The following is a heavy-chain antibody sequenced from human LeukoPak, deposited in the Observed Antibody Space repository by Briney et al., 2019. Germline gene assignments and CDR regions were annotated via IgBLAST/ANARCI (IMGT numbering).Heavy chain of an antibody. J-gene: IGHJ6*03. Sequence: GGSLRLSCAASGFTFSTYNMNWVRQAPGKGLEWVSSISGSSSYIYYADSVKGRFSISRDNAKNSLYLQMNSLRAEDTAVYYCARGRSIGYFDWHYYYMDVWGKGTTVTISS. V-gene: IGHV3-21*04. CDR3: ARGRSIGYFDWHYYYMDV. D-gene: IGHD3-9*01. CDR2: ISGSSSYI. CDR1: GFTFSTYN.